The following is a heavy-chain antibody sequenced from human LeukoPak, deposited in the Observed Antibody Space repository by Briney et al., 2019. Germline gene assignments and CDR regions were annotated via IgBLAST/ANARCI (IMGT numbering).Heavy chain of an antibody. CDR1: GGSISSYY. CDR3: ARVDTMVRGVIDY. V-gene: IGHV4-59*01. CDR2: IYYSGST. Sequence: SEALSLTCTASGGSISSYYWSWIRQPPGKGLEWIGYIYYSGSTNYNPSLKSRVTISVDTSKNQFSLKLSSVTAADTAVYYCARVDTMVRGVIDYWGQGTLVTVFS. D-gene: IGHD3-10*01. J-gene: IGHJ4*02.